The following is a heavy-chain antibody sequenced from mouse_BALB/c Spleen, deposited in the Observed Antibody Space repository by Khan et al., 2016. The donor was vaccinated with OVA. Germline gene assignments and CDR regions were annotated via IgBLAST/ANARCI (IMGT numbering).Heavy chain of an antibody. J-gene: IGHJ1*01. Sequence: QIQLVQSGPELKKPGETVRISCKASGYTFTDHGVNWVKQAPGKGLKWMGWINTYTGEPTYTDDFKGRFAFSLETSAITAYLQINNLKNEDMATYFCARGYGYFDVWGAGTTVTVSS. CDR3: ARGYGYFDV. CDR1: GYTFTDHG. CDR2: INTYTGEP. V-gene: IGHV9-1*02.